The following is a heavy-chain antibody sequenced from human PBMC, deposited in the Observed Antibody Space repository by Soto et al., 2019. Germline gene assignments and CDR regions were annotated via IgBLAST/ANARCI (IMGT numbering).Heavy chain of an antibody. D-gene: IGHD2-15*01. J-gene: IGHJ5*02. V-gene: IGHV3-33*08. CDR1: GFTFSSYA. CDR3: AREAGYCSSSNCYDGWVDP. Sequence: PGGSLRLSCAASGFTFSSYAMSWVRQAPGKGLEWVAIIWFDGNNKFHADSVKDRFIISRDNSKNTLYLTMNSLRVEDTAMYYCAREAGYCSSSNCYDGWVDP. CDR2: IWFDGNNK.